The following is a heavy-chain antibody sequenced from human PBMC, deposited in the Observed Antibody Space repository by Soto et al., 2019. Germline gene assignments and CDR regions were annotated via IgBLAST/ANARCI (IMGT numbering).Heavy chain of an antibody. Sequence: SETLSLTCAVSGYSISSGYYWGWLRQPPGKGLEWFGSIYDGGSTYYNPSLNSRVSLSIDRTNNHVTLILNSVTAADTAVYYCARVGPWVPYHYDSSPYTFENWFNPWRQGTLVTVSS. V-gene: IGHV4-38-2*01. CDR3: ARVGPWVPYHYDSSPYTFENWFNP. J-gene: IGHJ5*02. CDR1: GYSISSGYY. CDR2: IYDGGST. D-gene: IGHD3-22*01.